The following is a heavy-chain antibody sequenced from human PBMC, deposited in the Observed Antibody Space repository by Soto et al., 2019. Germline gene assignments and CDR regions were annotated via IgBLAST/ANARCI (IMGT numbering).Heavy chain of an antibody. D-gene: IGHD2-15*01. CDR1: EFTLSTYA. CDR3: ATQGYCRGGSCLCRPWYFDL. J-gene: IGHJ2*01. V-gene: IGHV3-23*01. CDR2: NSVSGDSA. Sequence: EVQLLESGGGLVQPGGSLRLSCAASEFTLSTYAMSWVRQAPGKGLEWVSGNSVSGDSAYYADSVKGRFTISRDTSKNTLYLQMNSLRADDTAVYYCATQGYCRGGSCLCRPWYFDLWGRGTLVTVSS.